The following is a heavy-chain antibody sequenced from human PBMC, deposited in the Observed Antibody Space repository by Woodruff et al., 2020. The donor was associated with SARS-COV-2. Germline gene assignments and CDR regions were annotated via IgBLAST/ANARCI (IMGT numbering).Heavy chain of an antibody. Sequence: HWARQVPGKGLVWVSRIKDDDSSTTYADSVKGRFIISRDNAKNTLYLQMNSLRAEDTAVYYCARGKAGGPDVFDIWGQGT. V-gene: IGHV3-74*01. CDR2: IKDDDSST. D-gene: IGHD3-10*01. J-gene: IGHJ3*02. CDR3: ARGKAGGPDVFDI.